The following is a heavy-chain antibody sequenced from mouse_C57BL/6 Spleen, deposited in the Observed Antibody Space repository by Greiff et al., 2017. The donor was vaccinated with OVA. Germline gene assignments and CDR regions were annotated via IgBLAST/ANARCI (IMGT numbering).Heavy chain of an antibody. V-gene: IGHV1-81*01. CDR1: GYTFTSYG. Sequence: VQLQQSGAELARPGASVKLSCKASGYTFTSYGISWVKQRTGQGLEWIGEIYPRSGNTYYNEKFKGKATLTADKSSSTAYMELSSLTSEDSAVYFCARHYDYDDEYYFDYWGQGTTLTVSS. CDR3: ARHYDYDDEYYFDY. J-gene: IGHJ2*01. D-gene: IGHD2-4*01. CDR2: IYPRSGNT.